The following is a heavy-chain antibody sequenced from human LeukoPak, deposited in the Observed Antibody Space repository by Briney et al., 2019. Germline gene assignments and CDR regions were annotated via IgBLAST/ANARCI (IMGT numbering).Heavy chain of an antibody. CDR2: IHYSGST. Sequence: SETLSLTCTVSGGSISSSSYYWGWIRQPPGKGLEWIGSIHYSGSTYYNPSLRSRVTISVDTSKNQFSLKLSSVTAADTAVYYCARDLGDGYNFFLSGYNWFDPWGQGTLVTVSS. V-gene: IGHV4-39*07. CDR1: GGSISSSSYY. CDR3: ARDLGDGYNFFLSGYNWFDP. D-gene: IGHD5-24*01. J-gene: IGHJ5*02.